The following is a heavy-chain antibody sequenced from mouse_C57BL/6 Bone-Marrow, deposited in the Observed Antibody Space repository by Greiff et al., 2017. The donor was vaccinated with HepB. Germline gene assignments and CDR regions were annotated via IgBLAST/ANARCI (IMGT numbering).Heavy chain of an antibody. CDR1: GYTFTSYW. Sequence: QVQLQQSGAELVKPGASVKLSCKASGYTFTSYWMQWVKQRPGQGLEWIGEIDPSDSYTNYNQKFKGKATLTVDTSSSTAYMQLSSLTSEDSAVYYCARSPITTVVATPSWYFDVWGTGTTVTVSS. J-gene: IGHJ1*03. D-gene: IGHD1-1*01. CDR2: IDPSDSYT. V-gene: IGHV1-50*01. CDR3: ARSPITTVVATPSWYFDV.